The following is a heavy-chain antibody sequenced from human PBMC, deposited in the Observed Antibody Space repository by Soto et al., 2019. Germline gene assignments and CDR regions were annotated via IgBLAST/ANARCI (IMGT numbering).Heavy chain of an antibody. CDR1: GFTFSSYA. Sequence: GGSLRLSCAASGFTFSSYAMHWVRQAPGKGLEWVAVISYDGSNKYYADSVKGRFTISRDNSKNTLYLQMNSLRAEDTAVYYCARETGIKLFDYWGQGTLVTVSS. D-gene: IGHD1-1*01. CDR3: ARETGIKLFDY. J-gene: IGHJ4*02. V-gene: IGHV3-30-3*01. CDR2: ISYDGSNK.